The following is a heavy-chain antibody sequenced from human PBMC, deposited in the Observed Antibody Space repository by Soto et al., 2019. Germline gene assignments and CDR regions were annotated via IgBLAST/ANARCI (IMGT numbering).Heavy chain of an antibody. CDR3: ARWYYYGSGRPTPGGMDV. D-gene: IGHD3-10*01. CDR2: ISTYTGNT. V-gene: IGHV1-18*01. J-gene: IGHJ6*02. Sequence: QVHLVQSGAEVKKPGASVKVSCKASGYTFTNYDINWVRQAPGQGLEWMGWISTYTGNTNYALKLQGRVTMTTDTSTSTAYMELRSLRSDDTAVYYCARWYYYGSGRPTPGGMDVWGQGTTVTVSS. CDR1: GYTFTNYD.